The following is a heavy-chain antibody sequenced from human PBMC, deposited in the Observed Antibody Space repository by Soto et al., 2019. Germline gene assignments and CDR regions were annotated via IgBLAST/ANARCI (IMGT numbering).Heavy chain of an antibody. D-gene: IGHD2-21*02. J-gene: IGHJ4*02. V-gene: IGHV3-23*01. CDR1: GFSFSSYA. CDR3: ARVRYGDYIDY. Sequence: EVQLLESGGGLVQPGGSLRRSCAASGFSFSSYAMGWVRQAPGKGLEWVSIISGSGGDAYYADSVKGRFTISRDNSKDTLYLQMNSLRAEDTAVYYCARVRYGDYIDYWGQGTQVTVSS. CDR2: ISGSGGDA.